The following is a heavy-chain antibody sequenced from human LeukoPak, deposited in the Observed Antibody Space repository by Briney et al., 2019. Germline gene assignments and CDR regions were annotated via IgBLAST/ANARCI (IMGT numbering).Heavy chain of an antibody. Sequence: SQTLSLTCAISGDSVSSDSAAWNWIRQSPSRGLEWLGRTYYRSKWYNDYALSVKSQITINPDTSKNHFALQLNSVTPEDTAVYYCARNSAYSSGWYGDPKYNWFDPWGQGTLVTVSS. V-gene: IGHV6-1*01. CDR1: GDSVSSDSAA. CDR3: ARNSAYSSGWYGDPKYNWFDP. D-gene: IGHD6-19*01. J-gene: IGHJ5*02. CDR2: TYYRSKWYN.